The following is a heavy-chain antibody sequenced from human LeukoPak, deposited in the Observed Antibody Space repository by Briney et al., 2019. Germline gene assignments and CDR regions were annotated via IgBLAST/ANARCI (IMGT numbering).Heavy chain of an antibody. D-gene: IGHD6-13*01. V-gene: IGHV3-21*01. CDR2: ISSSSSYI. J-gene: IGHJ6*03. CDR3: AREISEGWGSSWYESYYYYYYMDV. Sequence: GGSLRLSCVASGFTFSRHGMNWVRQAPGKGLEWVSSISSSSSYIYYADSVKGRFTISRDNAKNSLYLQMNSLRAEDTAVYYCAREISEGWGSSWYESYYYYYYMDVWGKGTTVTVSS. CDR1: GFTFSRHG.